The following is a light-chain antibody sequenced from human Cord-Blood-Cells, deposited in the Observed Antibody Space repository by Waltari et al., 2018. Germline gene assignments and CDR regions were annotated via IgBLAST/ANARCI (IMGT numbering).Light chain of an antibody. CDR2: DGS. Sequence: QSALTQPRSVSGSPGQSVTISCTGTSSDVGGYNYVSWYQQHPGKAPKLMSYDGSKRPSGVPDRFSGSKSGNTASLTISGLQAEDEADYYCCSYAGSYTYWVFGGGTKLTVL. V-gene: IGLV2-11*01. J-gene: IGLJ3*02. CDR1: SSDVGGYNY. CDR3: CSYAGSYTYWV.